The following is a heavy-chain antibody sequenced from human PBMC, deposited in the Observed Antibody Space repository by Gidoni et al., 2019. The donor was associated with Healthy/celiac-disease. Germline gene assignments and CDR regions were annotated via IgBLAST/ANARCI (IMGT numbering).Heavy chain of an antibody. V-gene: IGHV4-59*01. CDR1: GGSISSYY. Sequence: QVQLQESGPGLVKPSETLSLTCTVSGGSISSYYWRWIRQPPGKGLEWIGYIYYSGSTNYNPSLKSRVTISVDTSKNQFSLKLSSVTAADTAVYYCARGIRVRGVPFDYWGQGTLVTVSS. J-gene: IGHJ4*02. CDR2: IYYSGST. D-gene: IGHD3-10*01. CDR3: ARGIRVRGVPFDY.